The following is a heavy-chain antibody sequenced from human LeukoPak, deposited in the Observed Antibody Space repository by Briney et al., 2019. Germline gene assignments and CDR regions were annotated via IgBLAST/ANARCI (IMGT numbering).Heavy chain of an antibody. CDR2: ISAYNGNT. D-gene: IGHD5-12*01. V-gene: IGHV1-18*01. CDR3: ATIDSGYGGKYWFDP. Sequence: ASVKVSCKASGYTFTSYGISWVRQAPGQGLEWMGWISAYNGNTNYAQKLQGRVTMTTDTSTSTAYMELRSLRSDDTAVYYCATIDSGYGGKYWFDPWGQGTLVTVSS. J-gene: IGHJ5*02. CDR1: GYTFTSYG.